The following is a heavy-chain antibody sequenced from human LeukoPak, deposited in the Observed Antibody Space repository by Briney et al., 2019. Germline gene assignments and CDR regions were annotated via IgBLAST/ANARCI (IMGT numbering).Heavy chain of an antibody. CDR1: GFTFSSYA. D-gene: IGHD3-22*01. CDR2: ITWNSGRI. J-gene: IGHJ4*02. CDR3: ATDTYYYDSSGPFDY. Sequence: GGSLRLSCAASGFTFSSYAMSWVRQAPGKGLEWVSGITWNSGRIGYADSVKGRFTISRDNAKTSLYLQMNSLRAEDTALYYCATDTYYYDSSGPFDYWGQGTLVTVSS. V-gene: IGHV3-9*01.